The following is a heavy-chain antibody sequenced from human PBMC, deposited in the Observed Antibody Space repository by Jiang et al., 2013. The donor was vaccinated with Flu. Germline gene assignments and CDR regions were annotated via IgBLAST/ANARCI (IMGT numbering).Heavy chain of an antibody. CDR1: GGSISSSSYY. J-gene: IGHJ3*02. V-gene: IGHV4-39*07. D-gene: IGHD1-1*01. CDR3: ARPNTLTTQAFDI. Sequence: GSGLVKPSETLSLTCSVSGGSISSSSYYWGWIRQPPGKGLEWIGSIYYSGSTYYNPSLKSRVTISVDTSKNQFSLKLSSVTAADTAVYYCARPNTLTTQAFDIWGQGTMVTVSS. CDR2: IYYSGST.